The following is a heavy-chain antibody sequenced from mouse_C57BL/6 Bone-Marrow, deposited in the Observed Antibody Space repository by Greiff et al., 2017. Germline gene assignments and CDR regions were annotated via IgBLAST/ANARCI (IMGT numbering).Heavy chain of an antibody. V-gene: IGHV1-50*01. CDR1: GYTFTSYW. J-gene: IGHJ4*01. Sequence: QVQLKQPGAELVKPGASVKLSCKASGYTFTSYWMQWVKQRPGQGLEWIGEIDPSDSYTNYNQKFKGKATLTVDTSSSTAYMQLSSLTSEDSAVYYYARSYYGNYDAMDYWGQGTSVTVSS. CDR2: IDPSDSYT. D-gene: IGHD2-10*01. CDR3: ARSYYGNYDAMDY.